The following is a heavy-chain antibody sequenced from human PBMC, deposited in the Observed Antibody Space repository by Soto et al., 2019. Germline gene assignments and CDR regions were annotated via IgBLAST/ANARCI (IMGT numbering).Heavy chain of an antibody. Sequence: GGSLRLSYAASGFTFNTYSMHWVRQAPGKGLEWVSSISSRSTFIYYADSVKGRFTISRDNANNSLYLQMNSLRAEDTALYYCARDPAGSTRPYYYGMDVWGQGTTVTVSS. V-gene: IGHV3-21*01. CDR2: ISSRSTFI. CDR3: ARDPAGSTRPYYYGMDV. D-gene: IGHD2-2*01. CDR1: GFTFNTYS. J-gene: IGHJ6*02.